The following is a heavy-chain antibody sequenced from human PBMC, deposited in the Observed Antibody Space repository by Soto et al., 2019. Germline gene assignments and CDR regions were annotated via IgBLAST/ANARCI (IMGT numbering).Heavy chain of an antibody. V-gene: IGHV3-30-3*01. CDR1: GFTFSSYA. CDR2: ISFDGSSQ. D-gene: IGHD6-13*01. J-gene: IGHJ1*01. Sequence: QAQLVESGGGVVQPGRSLRLSCTASGFTFSSYAMHWVRQAPGKGLERVAVISFDGSSQYYADSVKGRFTISRDNFKNTLYLQMSSLRAEDTAMYYCAREDSTWGYWGQGTLVTVSS. CDR3: AREDSTWGY.